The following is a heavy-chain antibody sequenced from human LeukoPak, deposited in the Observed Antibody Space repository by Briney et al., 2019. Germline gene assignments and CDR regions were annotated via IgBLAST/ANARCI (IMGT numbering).Heavy chain of an antibody. J-gene: IGHJ4*02. Sequence: ASVKVSCKAYGYTFTTQGISWVRQAPGQGLEWMGWISAYNGNTNYAQKLQGRVTMTTDTSTSTAYMELRSLRSDDTAVYYCARAPRVRGVIIAFDYWGQGTLVTVSS. CDR1: GYTFTTQG. CDR2: ISAYNGNT. CDR3: ARAPRVRGVIIAFDY. D-gene: IGHD3-10*01. V-gene: IGHV1-18*01.